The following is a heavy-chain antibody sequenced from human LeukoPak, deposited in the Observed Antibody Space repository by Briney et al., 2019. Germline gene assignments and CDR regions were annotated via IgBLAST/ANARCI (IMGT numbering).Heavy chain of an antibody. D-gene: IGHD5-12*01. CDR2: TYVSGST. V-gene: IGHV4-59*01. Sequence: PSETLSLTCTVSGGSISSYYWSWIRQPPGKGLEWIGYTYVSGSTNYNPSLKSRVTISGATSKQQLYLGLTSVTAADTAVYYCGGRVATGGMDVWGQGTTVTVSS. CDR3: GGRVATGGMDV. J-gene: IGHJ6*02. CDR1: GGSISSYY.